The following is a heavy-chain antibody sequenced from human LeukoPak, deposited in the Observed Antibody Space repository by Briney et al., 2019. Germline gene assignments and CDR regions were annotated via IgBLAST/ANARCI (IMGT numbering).Heavy chain of an antibody. Sequence: GGSLRLSCAASGFTFSNAWMSWVRQAPGKGLEWVGRIKSKTDGGTTDYAAPVKGRFTISRDDSKNTLYLQMKTEDTAVYYCTTEFSPLGGVDWFDPWGQGTLVTVSS. V-gene: IGHV3-15*01. CDR2: IKSKTDGGTT. J-gene: IGHJ5*02. CDR3: TTEFSPLGGVDWFDP. CDR1: GFTFSNAW.